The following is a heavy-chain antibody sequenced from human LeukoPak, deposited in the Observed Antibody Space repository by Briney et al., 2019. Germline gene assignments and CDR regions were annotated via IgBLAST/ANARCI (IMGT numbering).Heavy chain of an antibody. V-gene: IGHV3-7*01. J-gene: IGHJ4*02. D-gene: IGHD6-19*01. CDR1: GFSFKSYW. Sequence: GGSLRLSCAASGFSFKSYWMACVRRAPGKGVEWVGNIKQDGGAKFSVDYVKGRFTISRDNARNSPYLQMNNLRVEDTGMYYCATSHDSSGNNWGQGTLVTVSS. CDR2: IKQDGGAK. CDR3: ATSHDSSGNN.